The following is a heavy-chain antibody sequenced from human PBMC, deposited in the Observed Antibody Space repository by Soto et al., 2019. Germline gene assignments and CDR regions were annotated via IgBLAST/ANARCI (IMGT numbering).Heavy chain of an antibody. V-gene: IGHV3-53*02. CDR2: TFTGGST. J-gene: IGHJ6*02. D-gene: IGHD1-26*01. Sequence: EVQLVETGGGLIQPGGSLRLSCLASGFSVTTNYIIGVRQPPGKGLEWVSTTFTGGSTHYADSLKGRFPISRDNSKNTVYLQMNNLRVEDTAVYYCAKKPPSSIQGWAFGMDVWGQGTTVSVSS. CDR3: AKKPPSSIQGWAFGMDV. CDR1: GFSVTTNY.